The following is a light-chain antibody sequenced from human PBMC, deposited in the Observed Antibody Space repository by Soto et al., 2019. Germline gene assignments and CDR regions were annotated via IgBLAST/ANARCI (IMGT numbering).Light chain of an antibody. CDR1: QTISNW. J-gene: IGKJ1*01. V-gene: IGKV1-5*01. CDR2: DAS. Sequence: DIQMTQSPSTLSASVGDRGTISCRASQTISNWLAWYQQKPGKAHKLLIYDASSLESGVPSRFSGSGSGTEFTLTISSLQHEDFATYYCQKYNSFWTFGQGTKVEIK. CDR3: QKYNSFWT.